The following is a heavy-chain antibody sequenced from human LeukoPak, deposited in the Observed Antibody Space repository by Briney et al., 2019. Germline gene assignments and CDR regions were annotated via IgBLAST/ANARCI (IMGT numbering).Heavy chain of an antibody. V-gene: IGHV1-58*02. CDR3: AADPVYKMATIQACY. CDR1: GFTFSSSA. D-gene: IGHD5-24*01. Sequence: SVKVSCKASGFTFSSSAMQWVRHARGHRLEWIGWIVVGSGNTNYAQKFQERVTITRDMSTSTAYMELSSLRSEDTAVYYCAADPVYKMATIQACYWGQGTLVTVSS. CDR2: IVVGSGNT. J-gene: IGHJ4*02.